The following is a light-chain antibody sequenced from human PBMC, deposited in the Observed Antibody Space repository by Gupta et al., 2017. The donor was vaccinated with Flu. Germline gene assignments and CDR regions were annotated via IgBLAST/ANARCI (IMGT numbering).Light chain of an antibody. CDR2: EDN. V-gene: IGLV3-1*01. CDR1: KLGNKY. CDR3: QAWVDTTVV. J-gene: IGLJ1*01. Sequence: SYELTQSPSVSVSPGQTASIACSGDKLGNKYVCWYQQRPGQSPVLVIYEDNQRPSGIPERFSGSNSGNTATLTISGTQPMDEADYYCQAWVDTTVVFGTGTKVTVL.